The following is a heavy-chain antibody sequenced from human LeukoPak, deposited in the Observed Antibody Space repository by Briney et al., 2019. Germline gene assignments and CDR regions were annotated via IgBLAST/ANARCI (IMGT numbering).Heavy chain of an antibody. CDR1: GYTFTGYY. CDR3: ARDQLNTLEGPRN. D-gene: IGHD1-1*01. V-gene: IGHV1-2*02. Sequence: GASVKVSCKTSGYTFTGYYIHWVRQAPGQGLEWLGWINPNSGGTNYVQRFQGRVTMTRDTSISTAYMELDRLTSDDTAVYYCARDQLNTLEGPRNWGQGTLVTVSS. J-gene: IGHJ4*02. CDR2: INPNSGGT.